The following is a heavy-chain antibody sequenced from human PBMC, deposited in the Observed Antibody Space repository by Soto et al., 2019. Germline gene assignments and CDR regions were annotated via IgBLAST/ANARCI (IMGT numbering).Heavy chain of an antibody. J-gene: IGHJ6*02. D-gene: IGHD2-15*01. CDR1: LFTFSSYA. Sequence: GGSLRLSCAASLFTFSSYAMSWVRQAPGKGREWVSAISGSGGSTYYADSVKGWFTISRDNSKNTLYLEMGRVRGEGTGVYYCGGDLGGGGGLDCGWWGGMDVWGQGTTVTVSS. V-gene: IGHV3-23*01. CDR3: GGDLGGGGGLDCGWWGGMDV. CDR2: ISGSGGST.